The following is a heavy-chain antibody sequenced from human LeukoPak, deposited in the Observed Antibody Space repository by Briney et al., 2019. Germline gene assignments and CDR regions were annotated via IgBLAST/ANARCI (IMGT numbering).Heavy chain of an antibody. Sequence: GGSLRLSCAASGFTFNNYAMSCVRQPPGKGLEWVSAISASGGTTYYADSVKGRFTISRDNSENTLFLQMNSLRAEDTAVYYCAKEPREYCSSTSCPNWFDSWGQGTLVTVSS. CDR2: ISASGGTT. D-gene: IGHD2-2*01. J-gene: IGHJ5*01. CDR3: AKEPREYCSSTSCPNWFDS. V-gene: IGHV3-23*01. CDR1: GFTFNNYA.